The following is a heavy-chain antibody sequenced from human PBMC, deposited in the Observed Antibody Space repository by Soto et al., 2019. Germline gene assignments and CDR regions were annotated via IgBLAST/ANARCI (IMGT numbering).Heavy chain of an antibody. V-gene: IGHV3-33*01. Sequence: QVQLVESGGGVVQPGRSLRLSCAASGFTFSSYGMHWVRQAPGKGLEWVAVIWYDGSNKYYADSVKGRFTISRDNSKNTLYLQMNSLRAEDTAVYYCARDREVARLGRIDYWGQGTLVTVSS. CDR1: GFTFSSYG. CDR2: IWYDGSNK. D-gene: IGHD2-15*01. J-gene: IGHJ4*02. CDR3: ARDREVARLGRIDY.